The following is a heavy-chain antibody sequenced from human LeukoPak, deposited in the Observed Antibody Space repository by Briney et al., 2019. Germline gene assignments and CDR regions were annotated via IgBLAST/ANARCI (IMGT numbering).Heavy chain of an antibody. CDR3: ARVEGHYDILTGYQGKYYFDY. CDR1: GGTFSSYA. CDR2: IIPIFGTA. Sequence: GSSVKVSCKASGGTFSSYAISWVRQAPGQGLEWMGGIIPIFGTANYAQKFQGRVTITADESTSTAYMELSSLRSEDTAVYYCARVEGHYDILTGYQGKYYFDYWGRGTLVTVSS. J-gene: IGHJ4*02. V-gene: IGHV1-69*01. D-gene: IGHD3-9*01.